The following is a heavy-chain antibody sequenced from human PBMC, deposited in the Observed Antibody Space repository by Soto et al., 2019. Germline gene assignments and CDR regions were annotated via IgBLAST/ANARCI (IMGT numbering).Heavy chain of an antibody. CDR1: GGSISSGGYY. Sequence: PSETLSLTCTVSGGSISSGGYYWSWIRQHPGKGLEWIGYIYYSGSTYYNPSLKSRVTISVDTSKNQFPLKLSSVTAADTAVYYCAMRTYGDGTDYWGQGTLVTVSS. CDR3: AMRTYGDGTDY. CDR2: IYYSGST. V-gene: IGHV4-31*03. J-gene: IGHJ4*02. D-gene: IGHD4-17*01.